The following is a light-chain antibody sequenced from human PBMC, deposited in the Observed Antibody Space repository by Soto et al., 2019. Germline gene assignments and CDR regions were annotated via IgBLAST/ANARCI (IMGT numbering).Light chain of an antibody. CDR3: QQYGSSPL. V-gene: IGKV3-20*01. CDR1: QSVSNSY. Sequence: EIVLTQSPGTLSLSPGERATLSCRASQSVSNSYLAWYQQKPGQAPRLLIYDASSRATGIPDRFSGSGSGTDFTLTISRLEPEDFAVYYCQQYGSSPLFGVGTKVEVK. CDR2: DAS. J-gene: IGKJ4*01.